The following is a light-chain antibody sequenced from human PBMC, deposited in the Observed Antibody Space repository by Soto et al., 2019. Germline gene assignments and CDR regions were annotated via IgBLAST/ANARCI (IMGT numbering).Light chain of an antibody. CDR3: QQRSNWPPLT. CDR2: DAS. J-gene: IGKJ4*01. CDR1: QSVSRY. V-gene: IGKV3-11*01. Sequence: EIVLTQSPATLSLSPGERATLSCRASQSVSRYLAWYQQKPGQAPRLLIYDASNRATGIPARFSGSGSGTDFTLTISSLEPEDFAVYYSQQRSNWPPLTFGGGTKVDIK.